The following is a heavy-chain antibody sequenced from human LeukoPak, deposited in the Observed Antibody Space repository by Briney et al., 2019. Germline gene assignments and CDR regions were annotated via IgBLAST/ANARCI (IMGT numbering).Heavy chain of an antibody. V-gene: IGHV3-53*01. CDR3: ARVSTSYYYYYYMDV. Sequence: GGSLRLSCAASGFTVSSNYMSWVRQAPGKGLEWVSVIYSGGSTYYADSVKGRFTISRDNSKNTLYLQMNSLRAEDTAVYYCARVSTSYYYYYYMDVWGKGTTVTISS. J-gene: IGHJ6*03. D-gene: IGHD6-13*01. CDR1: GFTVSSNY. CDR2: IYSGGST.